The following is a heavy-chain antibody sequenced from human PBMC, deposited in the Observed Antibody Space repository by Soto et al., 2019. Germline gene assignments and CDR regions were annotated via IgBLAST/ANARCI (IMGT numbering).Heavy chain of an antibody. V-gene: IGHV3-74*01. Sequence: EVQLVESGGGLVQPGGSLRLSCAASRFTFSSYWMHWVRQAPGKGLVWVSRINSDGSSTSYADSVKGRFTISRDNAKNTLYLQMNSLRAEDTAVYYCASQYTRDLRDYWGQGTLVTVSS. D-gene: IGHD2-21*02. CDR3: ASQYTRDLRDY. CDR1: RFTFSSYW. CDR2: INSDGSST. J-gene: IGHJ4*02.